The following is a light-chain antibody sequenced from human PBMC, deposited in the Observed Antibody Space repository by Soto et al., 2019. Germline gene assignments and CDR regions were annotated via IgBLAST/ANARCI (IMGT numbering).Light chain of an antibody. CDR2: KAS. J-gene: IGKJ1*01. CDR3: QQYNSYWT. CDR1: QTISTW. V-gene: IGKV1-5*03. Sequence: IQVTQYTPTLSASVGDRVTITCRASQTISTWMAWYQQKPGKAPKVLIYKASSLQIGVPSRFSGSGSGTEFTLTISSLQPDDFATYYCQQYNSYWTFGQG.